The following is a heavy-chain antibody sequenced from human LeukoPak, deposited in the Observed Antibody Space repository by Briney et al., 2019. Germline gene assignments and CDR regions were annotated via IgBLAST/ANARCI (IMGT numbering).Heavy chain of an antibody. CDR3: ARDQVTAAGTGGLGY. CDR2: IYHSGST. CDR1: GGSIRSSYYY. V-gene: IGHV4-61*05. D-gene: IGHD6-13*01. Sequence: SETLSLTCTVSGGSIRSSYYYWGWIRQPPGKGLEWVGEIYHSGSTIYNPSLKSRVTISVDMSKNQFSLKLNSVTAADTAVYFCARDQVTAAGTGGLGYWGQGTLVTVSS. J-gene: IGHJ4*02.